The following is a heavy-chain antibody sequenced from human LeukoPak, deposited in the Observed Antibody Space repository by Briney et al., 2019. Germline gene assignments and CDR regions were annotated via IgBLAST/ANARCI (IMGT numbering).Heavy chain of an antibody. CDR2: ISGSGGST. D-gene: IGHD3-9*01. J-gene: IGHJ4*02. CDR3: AKDSWGYDTPSYFDY. CDR1: GFTVSSNY. Sequence: GGSLRLSCAASGFTVSSNYMSWVRQAPGKGLEWVSAISGSGGSTYYADSVKGRFTISRDNSKNTLYLQMNSLRAEDTAVYYCAKDSWGYDTPSYFDYWGQGTLVTVSS. V-gene: IGHV3-23*01.